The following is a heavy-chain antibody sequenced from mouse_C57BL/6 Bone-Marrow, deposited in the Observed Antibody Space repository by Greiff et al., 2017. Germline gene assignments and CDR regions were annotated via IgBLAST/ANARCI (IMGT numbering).Heavy chain of an antibody. D-gene: IGHD1-1*01. CDR2: INPYNGGT. J-gene: IGHJ1*03. CDR1: GYTFTDYY. Sequence: EVQLQQSGPVLVKPGASVKMSCKASGYTFTDYYMNWVKQSHGKSLEWIGVINPYNGGTSYNQKFKGKATLTVDKSSSTAYMELNSLTSEDSAVYYWARFGTVVATYWYYDVWGTGTTVTVSS. CDR3: ARFGTVVATYWYYDV. V-gene: IGHV1-19*01.